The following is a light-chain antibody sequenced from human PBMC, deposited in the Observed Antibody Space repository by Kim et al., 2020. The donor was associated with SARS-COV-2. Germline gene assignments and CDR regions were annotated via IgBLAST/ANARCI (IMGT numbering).Light chain of an antibody. CDR2: DVS. V-gene: IGLV2-14*03. CDR3: SSYTSSSTLEV. J-gene: IGLJ2*01. CDR1: SSDVGGYNY. Sequence: QSALTQPASVSGSPGQSITISCTGTSSDVGGYNYVSWYQQHPGKAPKLMIYDVSNRPSGVSNRFPGSKSGNTASLTISGLQAEDEADYYCSSYTSSSTLEVFGGGTQLTVL.